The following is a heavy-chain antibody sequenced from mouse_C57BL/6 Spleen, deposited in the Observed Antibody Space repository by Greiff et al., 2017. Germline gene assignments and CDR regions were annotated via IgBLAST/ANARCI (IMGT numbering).Heavy chain of an antibody. CDR1: GYTFTSYW. J-gene: IGHJ3*01. D-gene: IGHD2-5*01. V-gene: IGHV1-69*01. CDR2: IDPSDSYT. CDR3: ARGTYSNYMVGFAY. Sequence: QVQLQQPGAELVMPGASVKLSCKASGYTFTSYWMHWVKQRPGQGLEWIGEIDPSDSYTNYNQKFKGKSTLTVDKSSSTAYMQLSSLTSEDSAVXYCARGTYSNYMVGFAYWGQGTLVTVSA.